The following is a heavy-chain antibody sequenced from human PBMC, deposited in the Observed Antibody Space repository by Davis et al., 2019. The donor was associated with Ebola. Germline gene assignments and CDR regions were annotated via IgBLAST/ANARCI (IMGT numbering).Heavy chain of an antibody. J-gene: IGHJ4*02. CDR1: GYTFTGYY. CDR3: ARDYYGGNPYY. Sequence: ASVKVSCKASGYTFTGYYMHWVRQAPGQGLEWMGWINPNSGNTGYAQKFQGRVTMTRNTSISTAYMELSSLRSEDTAVYYCARDYYGGNPYYWGQGTLVTVSS. CDR2: INPNSGNT. V-gene: IGHV1-8*02. D-gene: IGHD4-23*01.